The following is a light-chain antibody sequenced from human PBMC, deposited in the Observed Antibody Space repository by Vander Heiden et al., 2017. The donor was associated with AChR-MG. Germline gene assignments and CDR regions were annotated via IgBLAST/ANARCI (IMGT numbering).Light chain of an antibody. CDR1: QTISSW. J-gene: IGKJ1*01. CDR2: KAS. V-gene: IGKV1-5*03. Sequence: DIQMTQSPSTLAAHVGDRVTITCRASQTISSWLTWYQQKPGKAPKLLIYKASSLESGVPSRFSGSGSGTEFTLTISSLQPDDFATYDCQQYNSYPATFGQGTKVEIK. CDR3: QQYNSYPAT.